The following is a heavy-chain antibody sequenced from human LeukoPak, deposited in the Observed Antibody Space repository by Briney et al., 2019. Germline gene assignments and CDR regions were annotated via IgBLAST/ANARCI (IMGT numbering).Heavy chain of an antibody. D-gene: IGHD3-10*01. Sequence: GGSLRLSCVASGFTFSNFWMSWVRQDPGKGLEWVANIKVDGSEKYYADSVKGRFTISRDNAENSLYLQMNSLRAEDTAVYYCATELPYYLPYYYYGMDVWGQGTTVTVSS. J-gene: IGHJ6*02. CDR1: GFTFSNFW. CDR3: ATELPYYLPYYYYGMDV. CDR2: IKVDGSEK. V-gene: IGHV3-7*03.